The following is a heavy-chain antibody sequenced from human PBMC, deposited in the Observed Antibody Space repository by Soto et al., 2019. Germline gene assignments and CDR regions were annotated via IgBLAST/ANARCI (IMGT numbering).Heavy chain of an antibody. Sequence: SGPTLVNPTQTLTLTCTFSGFSLSTSGVGVGWIRQPPGKAMEWLALFYWDDDKRYSPSLKSRLTITKDTSKNQLVLTMTNMDPVDTATYYCAHRPSYCSGGSCYSGFDYWGQGTLVTVSS. D-gene: IGHD2-15*01. CDR2: FYWDDDK. V-gene: IGHV2-5*02. J-gene: IGHJ4*02. CDR3: AHRPSYCSGGSCYSGFDY. CDR1: GFSLSTSGVG.